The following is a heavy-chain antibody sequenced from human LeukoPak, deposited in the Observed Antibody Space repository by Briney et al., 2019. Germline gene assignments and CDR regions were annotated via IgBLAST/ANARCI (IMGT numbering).Heavy chain of an antibody. V-gene: IGHV1-18*01. D-gene: IGHD3-10*01. CDR1: GYTFTSYG. CDR3: ARETTFYGSGSYYNDY. Sequence: ASVKVSCTASGYTFTSYGISWVRQAPGQGLEWMGWISAYNGNTNYAQKLQGRVTMTTDTSTSTAYMELRSLRSDDTAVYYCARETTFYGSGSYYNDYRGQGTLVTVSS. CDR2: ISAYNGNT. J-gene: IGHJ4*02.